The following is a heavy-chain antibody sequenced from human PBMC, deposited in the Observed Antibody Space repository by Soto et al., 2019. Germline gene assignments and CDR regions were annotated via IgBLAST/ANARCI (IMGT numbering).Heavy chain of an antibody. J-gene: IGHJ4*02. CDR2: IWDDGSNK. V-gene: IGHV3-33*01. Sequence: QVQLVESGGGVVQPGRSLRLSCAASGFTFSSYGMHWVRQAPGKGLEWVAAIWDDGSNKYYADSVKGRFTISRDNSKNTLYLQRNSLRAEDTAVYYCARDQSRGGRGIDYWGQGTLVTVSS. D-gene: IGHD3-10*01. CDR1: GFTFSSYG. CDR3: ARDQSRGGRGIDY.